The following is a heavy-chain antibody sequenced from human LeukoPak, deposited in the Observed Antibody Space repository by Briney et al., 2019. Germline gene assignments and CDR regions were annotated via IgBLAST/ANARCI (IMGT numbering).Heavy chain of an antibody. CDR1: GFMFNAYW. J-gene: IGHJ2*01. Sequence: PGESLRLSCTGSGFMFNAYWISWVRKAPGMGLEWVGKIRQDGGEIFYVDSVRGRFTISRDNAKNSVYLQLNSLRAEDTAVHYCARADLEWYLDLWGRGTLVTVSS. CDR3: ARADLEWYLDL. CDR2: IRQDGGEI. V-gene: IGHV3-7*01.